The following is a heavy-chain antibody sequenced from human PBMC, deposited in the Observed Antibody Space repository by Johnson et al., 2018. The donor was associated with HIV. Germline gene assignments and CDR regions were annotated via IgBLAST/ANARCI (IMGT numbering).Heavy chain of an antibody. V-gene: IGHV3-30-3*01. CDR3: ARVGSSWGRDAFDI. CDR1: GFTFNTYA. Sequence: VQLVESGGGVVQPGRSLRLSCAASGFTFNTYAMHWVRQAPGKGLQWVALMSYDGSNKYYADSVKGRFTISRDNSKNTLYLQMNSLRAEDTAVYYCARVGSSWGRDAFDIWGQGTMVTVSS. CDR2: MSYDGSNK. D-gene: IGHD6-13*01. J-gene: IGHJ3*02.